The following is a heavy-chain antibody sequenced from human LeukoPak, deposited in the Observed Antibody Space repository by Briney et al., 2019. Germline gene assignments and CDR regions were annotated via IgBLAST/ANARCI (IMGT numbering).Heavy chain of an antibody. CDR2: ISSSGSTI. V-gene: IGHV3-48*03. J-gene: IGHJ4*02. D-gene: IGHD3-16*01. Sequence: PGGSLRLSCAASGFTFSSYEMNWVRQAPGKGLEWVSYISSSGSTIHYADSVKGRFTISRDNAKNSLYLQMNSLRAEDTAVYYCAKELIMRFDFWGQGTLGTVSP. CDR1: GFTFSSYE. CDR3: AKELIMRFDF.